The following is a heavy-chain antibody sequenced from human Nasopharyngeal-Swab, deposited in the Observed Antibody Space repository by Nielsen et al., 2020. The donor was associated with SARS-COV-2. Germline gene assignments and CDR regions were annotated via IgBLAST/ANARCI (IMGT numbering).Heavy chain of an antibody. CDR3: AKDLRGPYFF. D-gene: IGHD2/OR15-2a*01. CDR2: IWYDGSNK. V-gene: IGHV3-33*06. Sequence: VRQAPGKGLEWVAVIWYDGSNKYYADSVKGRFTISRDNSKNTLSLQMNSLRAEDTAVYYCAKDLRGPYFFWGQGTLGTVSS. J-gene: IGHJ4*02.